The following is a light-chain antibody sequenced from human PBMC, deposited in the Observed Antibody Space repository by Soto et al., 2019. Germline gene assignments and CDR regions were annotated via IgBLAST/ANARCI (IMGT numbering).Light chain of an antibody. CDR1: QGIAGW. Sequence: DIQMTQSPSSVSASVGDRVTITCRASQGIAGWLAWYQQKPGKAPRLLIYAALILQSGVPSRFSGSGSWTAFSLTISSLQPEDFATYYWQQANSFPRTFGQGTKVE. J-gene: IGKJ1*01. V-gene: IGKV1-12*01. CDR3: QQANSFPRT. CDR2: AAL.